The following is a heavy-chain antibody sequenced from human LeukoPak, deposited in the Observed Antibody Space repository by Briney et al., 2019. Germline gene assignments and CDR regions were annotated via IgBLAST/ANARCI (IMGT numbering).Heavy chain of an antibody. CDR3: AEVRVGTAHFDY. CDR1: GFTFSTYW. CDR2: INQDGSEK. V-gene: IGHV3-7*01. D-gene: IGHD2-15*01. J-gene: IGHJ4*02. Sequence: EGSLRLSCAASGFTFSTYWMSWVRQAPGKGLEWVANINQDGSEKNYVDSVRGRFTISRDNAKNTLYLQMNSLRPEDTAVYYCAEVRVGTAHFDYWGQGTLVTVSS.